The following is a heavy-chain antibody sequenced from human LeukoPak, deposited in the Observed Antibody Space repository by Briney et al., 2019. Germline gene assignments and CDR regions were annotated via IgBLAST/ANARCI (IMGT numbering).Heavy chain of an antibody. V-gene: IGHV3-30*18. J-gene: IGHJ4*02. CDR2: ISYDGSNK. CDR3: ANDFGAAFDY. D-gene: IGHD3-3*01. Sequence: GGSLRLSCAASGFTFSSYGMHWVRQAPGKGLEWVAVISYDGSNKYYADPVEGRFTISRDNSKNTLYLQMNSLRAEDTAVYYCANDFGAAFDYWGQGTLVTVSS. CDR1: GFTFSSYG.